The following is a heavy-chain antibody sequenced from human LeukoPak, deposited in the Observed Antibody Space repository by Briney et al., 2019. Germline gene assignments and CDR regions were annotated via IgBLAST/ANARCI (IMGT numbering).Heavy chain of an antibody. CDR2: INHSGST. D-gene: IGHD3-10*01. CDR1: GGSFSGYY. J-gene: IGHJ4*02. V-gene: IGHV4-34*01. CDR3: ARLSEQSTVYGSGSYYYFDY. Sequence: SETLSLTCAVYGGSFSGYYWSWIRQPPGKGLEWSGEINHSGSTNYNPSLKSRVTISVDTSKNQFSLKLSSVTAADTAVYYCARLSEQSTVYGSGSYYYFDYWGQGTLVTVSS.